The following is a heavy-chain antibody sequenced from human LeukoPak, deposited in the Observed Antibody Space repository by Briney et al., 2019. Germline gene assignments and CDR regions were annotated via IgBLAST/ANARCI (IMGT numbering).Heavy chain of an antibody. Sequence: PGGSLRLSCVGSGFTFRRHAMSWVRQAPEKGLEFVSGIYENGGTSYYADSVKGRFSISRDNSKNTLSLQTAGLQVDDPDAYYCAKYFRIGYSAHVDYCGQGALVTVSS. D-gene: IGHD2-21*01. J-gene: IGHJ4*02. CDR1: GFTFRRHA. CDR2: IYENGGTS. V-gene: IGHV3-23*01. CDR3: AKYFRIGYSAHVDY.